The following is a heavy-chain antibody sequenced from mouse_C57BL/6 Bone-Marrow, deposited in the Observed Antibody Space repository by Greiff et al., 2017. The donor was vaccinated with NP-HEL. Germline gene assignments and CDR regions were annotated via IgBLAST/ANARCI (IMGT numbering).Heavy chain of an antibody. V-gene: IGHV1-18*01. J-gene: IGHJ1*03. D-gene: IGHD1-1*01. Sequence: EVQLQQSGPELVKPGASVKIPCKASGYTFTDYNMDWVKQSHGKILEWIGDINPNNGGTIYNQKFKGKATLTVDKSSSTAYMELRSLTSEDTAVYYCATAYGSSHWYFDVWGTGTTVTVSS. CDR1: GYTFTDYN. CDR3: ATAYGSSHWYFDV. CDR2: INPNNGGT.